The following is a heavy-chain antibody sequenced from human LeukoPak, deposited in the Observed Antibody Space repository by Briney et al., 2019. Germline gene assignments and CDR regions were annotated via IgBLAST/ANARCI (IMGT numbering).Heavy chain of an antibody. Sequence: GSSVKVSCKASGGTFSSYAVSWVRQAPGQGLEWMGGIIPIFGTANYAQKFQSRVTITADESTSTAYMELSSLRSEDTAVYYCARMVDIVAPFDLWGRGTLVTVSS. J-gene: IGHJ2*01. CDR2: IIPIFGTA. CDR3: ARMVDIVAPFDL. CDR1: GGTFSSYA. D-gene: IGHD5-12*01. V-gene: IGHV1-69*01.